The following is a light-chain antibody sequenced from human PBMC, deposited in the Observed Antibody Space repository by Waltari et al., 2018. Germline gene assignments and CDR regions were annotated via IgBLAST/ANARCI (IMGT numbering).Light chain of an antibody. CDR3: ATWDDSLSGSYV. CDR1: SSNLRRHY. CDR2: NNN. J-gene: IGLJ1*01. Sequence: QSVLTQPPSASGTPGQRVSLSCSGTSSNLRRHYVSWYQQLPGPAPKLLLFNNNGRPSQVPDRFSGSKSGPSSSLASGRLRSEDEAEYFCATWDDSLSGSYVFGTGTKVTVL. V-gene: IGLV1-47*01.